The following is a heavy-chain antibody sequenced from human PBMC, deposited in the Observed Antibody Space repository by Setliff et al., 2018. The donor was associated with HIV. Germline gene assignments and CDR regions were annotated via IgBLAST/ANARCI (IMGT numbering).Heavy chain of an antibody. CDR1: GLTFSRYG. J-gene: IGHJ5*02. V-gene: IGHV3-30*02. CDR3: AKETYYYGSDWFDP. Sequence: QPGGSLRLSCAVSGLTFSRYGFHWVRQVPGKGLEWVAFIRYDGSNKYYADSVKGRFTISRDNSKNTLYLQMNSLRAEDTAVYYCAKETYYYGSDWFDPWGQGTLVTVSS. D-gene: IGHD3-10*01. CDR2: IRYDGSNK.